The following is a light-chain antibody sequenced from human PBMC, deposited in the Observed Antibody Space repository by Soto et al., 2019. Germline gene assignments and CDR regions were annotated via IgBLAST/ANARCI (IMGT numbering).Light chain of an antibody. Sequence: EIVLTQSPAPLYLYPGERATLSCRASQSVSSYLAWYQQKPGQAPRLLIYDASNQATGNPARFSGSGSGTDFTITISGLEHEDFAVYYCQQRRNWPSTFGQATRLEIK. V-gene: IGKV3-11*01. CDR3: QQRRNWPST. CDR2: DAS. J-gene: IGKJ5*01. CDR1: QSVSSY.